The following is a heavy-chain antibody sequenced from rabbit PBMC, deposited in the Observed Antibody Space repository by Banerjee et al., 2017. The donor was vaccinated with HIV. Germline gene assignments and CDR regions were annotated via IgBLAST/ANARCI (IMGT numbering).Heavy chain of an antibody. CDR2: INTATGKG. J-gene: IGHJ4*01. CDR3: ARDLTSVIGWNFNL. Sequence: QEQLEESGGGLVKPEGSLKLSCTASGFSFSNKAVMCWVRQAPGKGLEWIACINTATGKGVYATWASGRFTISRTSSTTVTLQMTSLTAADTATYFCARDLTSVIGWNFNLWGQGTLVTVS. CDR1: GFSFSNKAV. V-gene: IGHV1S45*01. D-gene: IGHD1-1*01.